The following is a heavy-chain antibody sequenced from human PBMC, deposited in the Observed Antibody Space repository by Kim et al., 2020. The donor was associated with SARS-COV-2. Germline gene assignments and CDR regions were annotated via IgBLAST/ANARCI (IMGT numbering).Heavy chain of an antibody. V-gene: IGHV3-23*01. Sequence: GGDGKRAYPDPLKGRCTISKDNSKNTLYLQMNSLRAEDTAVYYCAKKMESWGQGTLVTVSS. D-gene: IGHD3-3*01. J-gene: IGHJ5*02. CDR3: AKKMES. CDR2: GGDGKR.